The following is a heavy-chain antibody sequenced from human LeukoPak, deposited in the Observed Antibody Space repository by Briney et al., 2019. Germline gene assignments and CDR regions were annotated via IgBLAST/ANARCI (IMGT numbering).Heavy chain of an antibody. Sequence: PAASVKVSCKASGGTFSSYAISWVRQAPGQGLEWMGGIIPIFGTANYAQKFQGRVTITADESASTAYMELSSLRSEDTAVYYCASSVVVPAAIRGWFDPWGQGTLVTVSS. CDR3: ASSVVVPAAIRGWFDP. CDR2: IIPIFGTA. D-gene: IGHD2-2*02. J-gene: IGHJ5*02. V-gene: IGHV1-69*13. CDR1: GGTFSSYA.